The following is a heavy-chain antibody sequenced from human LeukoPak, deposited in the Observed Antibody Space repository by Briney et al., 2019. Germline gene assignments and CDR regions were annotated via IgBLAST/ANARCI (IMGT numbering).Heavy chain of an antibody. CDR2: IFSTGST. CDR1: GGSISSYY. V-gene: IGHV4-59*01. D-gene: IGHD3-22*01. CDR3: ARINSAHYSLDS. J-gene: IGHJ4*02. Sequence: PSETLSLTCTVSGGSISSYYWSWIRQPPGKGLEWIGYIFSTGSTNYNPSLKSRVTISVDTSKNQFSLKLTSVTAADTAVYYCARINSAHYSLDSWGQGTLVTVSS.